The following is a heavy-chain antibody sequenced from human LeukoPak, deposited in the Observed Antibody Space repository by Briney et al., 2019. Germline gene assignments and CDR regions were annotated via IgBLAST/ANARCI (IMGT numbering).Heavy chain of an antibody. CDR3: AREGGFFRPLDY. J-gene: IGHJ4*02. V-gene: IGHV4-4*02. CDR1: GVSVTSTNW. CDR2: VRLDGKT. D-gene: IGHD3-3*01. Sequence: PSETLSLTCGVSGVSVTSTNWWTWVRQPPGKGLEWIGEVRLDGKTNYNPSLESRLTISVDLSENHISLRLTSVTAADTAVYYCAREGGFFRPLDYLGQGTLVTVSS.